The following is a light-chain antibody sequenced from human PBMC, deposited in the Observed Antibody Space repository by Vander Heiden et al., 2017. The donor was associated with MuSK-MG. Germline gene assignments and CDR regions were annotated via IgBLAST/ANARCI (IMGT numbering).Light chain of an antibody. CDR3: ISDTISSTLYV. Sequence: QSALTQPACVSGSPGQSITISCPGTSSDVGGYNYVSWYQQPPGKAPKLVIDEVSQRPSVVSNRSAGTKSGTTALLIISGHEAEEEADYYCISDTISSTLYVFGTGTKVTVL. CDR1: SSDVGGYNY. J-gene: IGLJ1*01. CDR2: EVS. V-gene: IGLV2-14*01.